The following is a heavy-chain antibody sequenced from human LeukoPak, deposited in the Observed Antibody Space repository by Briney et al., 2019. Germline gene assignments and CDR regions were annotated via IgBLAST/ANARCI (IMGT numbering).Heavy chain of an antibody. CDR1: GFTFSSNG. V-gene: IGHV3-30*18. Sequence: GRSLRLSCAASGFTFSSNGMHWVHQAPGKGLEWVAVISYDGSDIHYADSVKGRFTISRDNSKNTLFLQMNSLRAEDTAVYYCAKDRSSSWCIDYWGQGTLVTVSS. D-gene: IGHD6-13*01. J-gene: IGHJ4*02. CDR3: AKDRSSSWCIDY. CDR2: ISYDGSDI.